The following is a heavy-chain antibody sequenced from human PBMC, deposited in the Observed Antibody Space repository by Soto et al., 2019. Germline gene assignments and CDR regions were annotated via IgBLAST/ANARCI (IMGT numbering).Heavy chain of an antibody. D-gene: IGHD3-16*01. J-gene: IGHJ4*02. Sequence: EVLLVESGGGLVKPGGSLRLSCAASGFTFSAYNMNWVRQAPGKGLEWVGSISRSSSYIYYADYVKGRFTISRDNAKKSLYLQMNSLSAEDTAVYYCAREGDAASLEYWGQANLVTVSS. CDR1: GFTFSAYN. CDR3: AREGDAASLEY. V-gene: IGHV3-21*02. CDR2: ISRSSSYI.